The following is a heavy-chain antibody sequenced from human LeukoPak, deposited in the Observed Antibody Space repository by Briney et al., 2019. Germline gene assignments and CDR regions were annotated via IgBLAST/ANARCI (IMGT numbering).Heavy chain of an antibody. V-gene: IGHV1-18*01. CDR1: GGTFSSYA. J-gene: IGHJ6*02. Sequence: ASVKVSCKASGGTFSSYAISWVRQAPGQGLEWMGWISAYNGNTNYAQKLQGRVTMTTDTSTSTAYMELRSLRSDDTAVYYCARRPHYDFWSGYFPRGNYYYGMDVWGQGTTVTVSS. D-gene: IGHD3-3*01. CDR2: ISAYNGNT. CDR3: ARRPHYDFWSGYFPRGNYYYGMDV.